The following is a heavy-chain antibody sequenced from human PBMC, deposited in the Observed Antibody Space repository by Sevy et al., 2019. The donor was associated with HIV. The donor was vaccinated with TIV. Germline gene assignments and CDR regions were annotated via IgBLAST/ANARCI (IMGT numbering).Heavy chain of an antibody. CDR3: ARDSGSYPYYFDY. J-gene: IGHJ4*02. CDR1: GGSISSGNYY. Sequence: SGTLSLTWTVSGGSISSGNYYWGWIRPSPGKGLEWIGYIHYSGSTNYNPSLKRRVTISVDTSKNQFSLKLSSVTAADTAVYYCARDSGSYPYYFDYWGQGTLVTVSS. D-gene: IGHD1-26*01. CDR2: IHYSGST. V-gene: IGHV4-61*01.